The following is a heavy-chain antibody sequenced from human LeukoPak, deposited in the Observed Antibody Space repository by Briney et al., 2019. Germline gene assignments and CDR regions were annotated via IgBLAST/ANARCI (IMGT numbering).Heavy chain of an antibody. Sequence: GGSLRLSCAASGFTFNSFGMHWVRQAPGKGLEWVAVISYDGSNKYFADSVKGRFTISRDNSKNTLYLQMNSLRAEDTAVYYCAKDYDSRRWADFDIWGKGTMVTVSS. D-gene: IGHD3-22*01. J-gene: IGHJ3*02. CDR1: GFTFNSFG. CDR2: ISYDGSNK. V-gene: IGHV3-30*18. CDR3: AKDYDSRRWADFDI.